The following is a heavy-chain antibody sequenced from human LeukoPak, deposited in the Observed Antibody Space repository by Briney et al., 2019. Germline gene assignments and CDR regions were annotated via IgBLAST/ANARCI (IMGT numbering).Heavy chain of an antibody. J-gene: IGHJ3*02. CDR2: IYYGGST. V-gene: IGHV4-39*07. CDR1: GGSVSRSSYY. D-gene: IGHD4-17*01. CDR3: ARGRRADYGNAFDI. Sequence: PSETLSLTCTVSGGSVSRSSYYWGWIRQPPGKGLEWIGSIYYGGSTYSNPSLKSRVTISVDTSKNQFSLNLSSVTAADTAVYYCARGRRADYGNAFDIWGQGTMVTVSS.